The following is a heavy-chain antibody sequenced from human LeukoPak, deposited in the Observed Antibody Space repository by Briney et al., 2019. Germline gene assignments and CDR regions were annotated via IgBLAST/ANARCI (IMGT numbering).Heavy chain of an antibody. CDR3: ARGWEQLAY. Sequence: GGSLRLSCAASGFTFRSYWMHWVRQAPGKGLVWVSRIKNDGSSTNYADSVKGRFTISRDNAKNTLYLQMSSLRAEDTAVYYCARGWEQLAYWGQGTLVTVSS. V-gene: IGHV3-74*01. CDR1: GFTFRSYW. J-gene: IGHJ4*02. D-gene: IGHD1-26*01. CDR2: IKNDGSST.